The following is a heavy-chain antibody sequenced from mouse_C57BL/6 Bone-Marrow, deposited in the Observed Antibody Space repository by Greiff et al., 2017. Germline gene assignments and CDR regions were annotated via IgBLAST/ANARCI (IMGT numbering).Heavy chain of an antibody. Sequence: VQLQQPGAELVRPGSSVTLSCKASGYTFTSYWMHWVKQRPIQGLEWIGNIDPSDSETPYNQKFKDKATLTVDKSSSTAYMQLSSLTSEDSAVYYCARREYGYDGDWYFDVWGTGTTVTVSS. D-gene: IGHD2-2*01. J-gene: IGHJ1*03. CDR3: ARREYGYDGDWYFDV. V-gene: IGHV1-52*01. CDR1: GYTFTSYW. CDR2: IDPSDSET.